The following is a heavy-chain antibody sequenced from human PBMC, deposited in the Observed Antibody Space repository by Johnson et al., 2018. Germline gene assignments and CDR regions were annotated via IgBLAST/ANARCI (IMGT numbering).Heavy chain of an antibody. CDR2: SSGSGGST. D-gene: IGHD3-10*02. J-gene: IGHJ6*03. CDR3: ANMGVDYVSYYYYYMDV. CDR1: GFTFSSYA. V-gene: IGHV3-23*04. Sequence: VQLVQSGGGLVQPGGSLRLSCAASGFTFSSYAMAWVRQAPGKGLEWGSVSSGSGGSTYYADSVKGRFTLSRDNSKNTLYLQMNSPRADDTAVYYCANMGVDYVSYYYYYMDVWGRGTTVTVSS.